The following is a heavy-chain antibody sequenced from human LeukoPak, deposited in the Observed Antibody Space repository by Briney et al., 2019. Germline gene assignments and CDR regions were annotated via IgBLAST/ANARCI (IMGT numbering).Heavy chain of an antibody. D-gene: IGHD3-22*01. CDR1: GGTFSSYA. CDR2: IIPIFGIA. CDR3: GASSYYYDSSGFIDY. V-gene: IGHV1-69*04. Sequence: SVKVSCKASGGTFSSYAISWVRQAPGQGLEWTGRIIPIFGIANYAQKFQGRVTITADKSTSTAYMELSSLRSEDTAVYYCGASSYYYDSSGFIDYRGQGTLVTVSS. J-gene: IGHJ4*02.